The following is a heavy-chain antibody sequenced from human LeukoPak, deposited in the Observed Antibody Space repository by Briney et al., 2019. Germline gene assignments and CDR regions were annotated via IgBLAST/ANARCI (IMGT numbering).Heavy chain of an antibody. CDR1: GGTFSSYA. D-gene: IGHD5-12*01. Sequence: SSVKVSCKASGGTFSSYAISWVRQAPGQGLECMGGIIPIFGTANYAQKFKGRVTITADESTSTAYMELSSLRSEDTAVYYCARAGGYSGYDYYFDYWGQGTLVTVSS. CDR2: IIPIFGTA. V-gene: IGHV1-69*01. CDR3: ARAGGYSGYDYYFDY. J-gene: IGHJ4*02.